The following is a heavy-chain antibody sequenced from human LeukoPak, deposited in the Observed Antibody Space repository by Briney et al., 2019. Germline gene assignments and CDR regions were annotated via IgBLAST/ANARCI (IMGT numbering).Heavy chain of an antibody. CDR1: GFTFSSYS. Sequence: GGSLRLSCAASGFTFSSYSMNWVRQAPGKGLEWVSSISSSSSYIYYADSVKGRFTISRDNAKNSLYLQMNSLRAEDTAVYYCARDRPHNWFDPWGQGTLVTVSS. J-gene: IGHJ5*02. CDR2: ISSSSSYI. V-gene: IGHV3-21*01. D-gene: IGHD6-6*01. CDR3: ARDRPHNWFDP.